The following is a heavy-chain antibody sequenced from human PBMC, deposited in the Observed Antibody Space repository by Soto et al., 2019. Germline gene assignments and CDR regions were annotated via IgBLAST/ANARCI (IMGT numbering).Heavy chain of an antibody. V-gene: IGHV3-30*03. CDR1: GFTFSSYG. CDR3: ATPRKGGSSWPYYFDY. CDR2: ISYDGSNK. D-gene: IGHD6-13*01. J-gene: IGHJ4*02. Sequence: GSLRLSCAASGFTFSSYGMHWVRQAPGKGLEWVAVISYDGSNKYYADSVKGRFTISRDNSKNTLYLQMNSLRAEDTAVYYCATPRKGGSSWPYYFDYWGQGTLVTVSS.